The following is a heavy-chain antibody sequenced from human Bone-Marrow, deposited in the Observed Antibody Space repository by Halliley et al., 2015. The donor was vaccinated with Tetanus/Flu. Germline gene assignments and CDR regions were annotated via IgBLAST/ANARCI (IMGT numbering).Heavy chain of an antibody. V-gene: IGHV4-39*01. Sequence: LEWMGSIYYRGSPHYTPPLKSRVTISVALPKNQIPLTLTSVTAADTAVYYCARNSTLVRGIFENWGQGTLVTVSS. CDR3: ARNSTLVRGIFEN. CDR2: IYYRGSP. J-gene: IGHJ4*02. D-gene: IGHD6-13*01.